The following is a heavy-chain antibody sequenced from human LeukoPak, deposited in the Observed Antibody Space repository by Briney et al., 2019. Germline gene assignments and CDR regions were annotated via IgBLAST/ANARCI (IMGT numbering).Heavy chain of an antibody. J-gene: IGHJ4*02. Sequence: GGSLRLSCAASGFTFSSYGMHWVRQAPGRGLEWVAVISYDGSNKYYADSVKGRFTISRDNSKNTLYLQMNSLRAEDTAVYYCASGDPLSTIFDYWGQGTLVTVSS. V-gene: IGHV3-30*03. D-gene: IGHD2-2*01. CDR2: ISYDGSNK. CDR3: ASGDPLSTIFDY. CDR1: GFTFSSYG.